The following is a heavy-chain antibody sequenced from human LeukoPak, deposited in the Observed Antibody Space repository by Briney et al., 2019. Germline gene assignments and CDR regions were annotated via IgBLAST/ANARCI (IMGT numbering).Heavy chain of an antibody. CDR2: IYYSGST. D-gene: IGHD3-10*01. J-gene: IGHJ4*02. Sequence: SETLSLTCTVSGGSIGSYHWSWIRQPPGKGLEWIGYIYYSGSTNYNPSLKGRVTISVDTSKNHFSLKLSSVTAADTAVYYCARQRPYYYGSGSYYHDYWGQGTLVTVSS. CDR3: ARQRPYYYGSGSYYHDY. V-gene: IGHV4-59*08. CDR1: GGSIGSYH.